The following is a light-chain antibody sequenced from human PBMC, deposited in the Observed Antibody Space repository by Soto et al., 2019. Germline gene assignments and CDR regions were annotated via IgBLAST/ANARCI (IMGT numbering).Light chain of an antibody. CDR1: SSDVGGSNY. J-gene: IGLJ1*01. CDR3: SSYTSSRTRV. V-gene: IGLV2-14*01. Sequence: QSALTQPASVSGSPGQSITISCTGTSSDVGGSNYVSWYQQHPGKAPKLMIYDVSNRPSGVSNRFSGSKSGNTASLTISGLQAEDEADYYCSSYTSSRTRVFGTGTKLTVL. CDR2: DVS.